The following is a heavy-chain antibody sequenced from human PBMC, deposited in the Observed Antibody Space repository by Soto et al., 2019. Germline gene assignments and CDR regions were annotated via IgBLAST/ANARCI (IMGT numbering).Heavy chain of an antibody. J-gene: IGHJ6*02. CDR2: MNPNSGNT. CDR1: GYTFTSYD. D-gene: IGHD5-18*01. V-gene: IGHV1-8*01. Sequence: GASVKVSCKASGYTFTSYDINWVRQATGQGLEWMGWMNPNSGNTGYAQKFQGRVTMTRNTSISTAYMELSSLRSEDTAVYYRARSERGSYGYVWRTYYYYGMDVWGQGTTVTVSS. CDR3: ARSERGSYGYVWRTYYYYGMDV.